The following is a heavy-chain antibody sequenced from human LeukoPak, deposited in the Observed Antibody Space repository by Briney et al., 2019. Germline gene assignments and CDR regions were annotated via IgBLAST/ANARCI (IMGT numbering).Heavy chain of an antibody. CDR1: GRSFSGYY. CDR3: ARASIAVAGPFD. D-gene: IGHD6-19*01. CDR2: INHSGST. Sequence: PSETLSLTCAVYGRSFSGYYWSWMRQPPGKGLEWIGEINHSGSTNYNPSLKSRVTISVDTSKNQFSLKLSSVTAADTAVYYCARASIAVAGPFDWGQGTLVTVSS. V-gene: IGHV4-34*01. J-gene: IGHJ4*02.